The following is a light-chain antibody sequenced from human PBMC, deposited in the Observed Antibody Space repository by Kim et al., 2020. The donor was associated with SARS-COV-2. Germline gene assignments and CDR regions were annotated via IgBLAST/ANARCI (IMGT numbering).Light chain of an antibody. CDR3: ILFHIGVAV. J-gene: IGLJ7*01. CDR1: TGPVTSGHF. CDR2: DAT. Sequence: PGGTVTLTCGSSTGPVTSGHFPYWFQQKPSQAPTTLIYDATNRDSWTPVRFSGSLLGGKAALTLSGAQPEDEADYYCILFHIGVAVFGGGTQLTVL. V-gene: IGLV7-46*01.